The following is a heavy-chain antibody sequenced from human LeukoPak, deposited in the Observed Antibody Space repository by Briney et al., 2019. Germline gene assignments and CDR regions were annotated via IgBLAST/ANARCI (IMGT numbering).Heavy chain of an antibody. CDR1: GGSISSYY. D-gene: IGHD6-13*01. CDR2: ISYSGST. J-gene: IGHJ4*02. Sequence: SETLSLTCTVSGGSISSYYWSWIRQPPGKGLEWIACISYSGSTKYNPSLKSRVTISVDTSKNQFSLKLSSVTAADTAVYYCARGGRIAAAGTGYFDYWGQGTLVTVSS. CDR3: ARGGRIAAAGTGYFDY. V-gene: IGHV4-59*08.